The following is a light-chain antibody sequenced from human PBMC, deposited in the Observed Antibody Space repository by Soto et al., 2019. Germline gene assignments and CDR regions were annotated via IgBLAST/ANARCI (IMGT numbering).Light chain of an antibody. J-gene: IGLJ1*01. Sequence: QSALTQPASVSGSPGQSITISCTGTSGDVGAYNYVSWYQQHPGKAPRLMIYDVSNRPSGASNRFSGSKSGNTASLTISGLQAEDEGDYYCSSFTNTYSYVFGTGTKVTGL. CDR2: DVS. CDR3: SSFTNTYSYV. CDR1: SGDVGAYNY. V-gene: IGLV2-14*01.